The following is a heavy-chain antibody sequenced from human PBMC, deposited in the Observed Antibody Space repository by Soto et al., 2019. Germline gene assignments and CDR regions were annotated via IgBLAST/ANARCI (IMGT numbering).Heavy chain of an antibody. CDR2: ISAYNGNT. V-gene: IGHV1-18*01. CDR1: GYTFTSYG. CDR3: ASGPYGDYVFSGYYYYMDV. Sequence: ASVKVSCKASGYTFTSYGITWVRQAPGQGLEWMGWISAYNGNTNYAQKLQGRVTMTTDTSTSTAYMELRSLRSDDSAVYYCASGPYGDYVFSGYYYYMDVWGKGTTVTVSS. D-gene: IGHD4-17*01. J-gene: IGHJ6*03.